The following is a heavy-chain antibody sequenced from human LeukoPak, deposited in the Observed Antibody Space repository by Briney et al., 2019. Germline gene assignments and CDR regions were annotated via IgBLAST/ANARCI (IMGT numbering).Heavy chain of an antibody. CDR3: AKVRVVGGTPGRPATRASLDY. CDR2: VCGSGGST. V-gene: IGHV3-23*01. D-gene: IGHD1-26*01. CDR1: GFTFSSYA. J-gene: IGHJ4*02. Sequence: GGSLRLSCAASGFTFSSYAMSWVRQAPGKGLEWVSDVCGSGGSTNYADSEKGRFTISRDNSKHTLYLQMNSLRAEDTAVYYCAKVRVVGGTPGRPATRASLDYWGQGTLVTVSS.